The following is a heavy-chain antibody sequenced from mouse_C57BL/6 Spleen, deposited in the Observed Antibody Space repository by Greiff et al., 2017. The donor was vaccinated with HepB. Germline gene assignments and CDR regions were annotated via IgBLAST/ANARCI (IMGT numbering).Heavy chain of an antibody. V-gene: IGHV14-4*01. Sequence: EVQLQESGAELVRPGASVKLSCTASGFNIKDDYMHWVKQRPEQGLEWIGWIDPENGDTEYASKFQGKATITADTSSNTAYLQLSSLTSEDTAVYYCTTSLYDYDEGRGFAYWGQGTLVTVSA. CDR1: GFNIKDDY. CDR2: IDPENGDT. J-gene: IGHJ3*01. CDR3: TTSLYDYDEGRGFAY. D-gene: IGHD2-4*01.